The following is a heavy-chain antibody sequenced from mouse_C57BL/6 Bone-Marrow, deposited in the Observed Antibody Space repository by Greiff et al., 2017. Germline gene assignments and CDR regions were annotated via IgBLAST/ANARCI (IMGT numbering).Heavy chain of an antibody. CDR3: ARRGGNYEAWLAY. J-gene: IGHJ3*01. CDR2: IYPGSGNT. CDR1: GYTFTDYY. D-gene: IGHD2-1*01. V-gene: IGHV1-76*01. Sequence: VKLQESGAELVRPGASVKLSCKASGYTFTDYYINWVKQRPGQGLEWIGRIYPGSGNTYYNEKFKGKATLTAETSSSTAYMQLSSLTSEDSAVYFCARRGGNYEAWLAYWGQGTLVTVSA.